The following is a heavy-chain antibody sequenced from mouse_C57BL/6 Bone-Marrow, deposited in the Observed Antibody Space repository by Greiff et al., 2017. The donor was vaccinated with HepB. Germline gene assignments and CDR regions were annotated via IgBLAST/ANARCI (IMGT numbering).Heavy chain of an antibody. D-gene: IGHD1-1*01. J-gene: IGHJ2*01. CDR3: AREGYGSSRYYFDY. CDR2: IDPSDSYT. Sequence: QVQLQQPGAELVMPGASVKLSCKASGYTFTSYWMHWVKQRPGQGLEWIGEIDPSDSYTNYNQKFKGKSTLTVDKSSSTAYMQLSSLTSEDSAVYYCAREGYGSSRYYFDYWGQGTTLTVSS. CDR1: GYTFTSYW. V-gene: IGHV1-69*01.